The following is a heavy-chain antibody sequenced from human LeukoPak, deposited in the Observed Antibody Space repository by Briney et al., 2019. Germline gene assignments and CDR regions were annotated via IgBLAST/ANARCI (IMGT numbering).Heavy chain of an antibody. V-gene: IGHV1-18*01. D-gene: IGHD3-3*01. CDR2: ISGYNGNT. J-gene: IGHJ4*02. CDR3: ARDIPIDYDFWSGYPYQLFDN. Sequence: ASVKVSCKASGYTFTSYGISWVRQAPGQGVEWMGWISGYNGNTNYAQKLQGRVTMTTDTSTSTAYMELRSLRSDDTAVYYCARDIPIDYDFWSGYPYQLFDNWGQGPLVTVSS. CDR1: GYTFTSYG.